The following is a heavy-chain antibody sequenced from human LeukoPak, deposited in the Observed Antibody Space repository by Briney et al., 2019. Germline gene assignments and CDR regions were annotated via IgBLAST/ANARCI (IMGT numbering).Heavy chain of an antibody. V-gene: IGHV3-23*01. CDR2: ISGYSGST. J-gene: IGHJ1*01. Sequence: QSGGSLRLSCEASGFIFTSYAMNWVRQTPGKGLEWVSGISGYSGSTEYADAVKGRFVISRDNSKNMLHLQMNSLKSEDTAVYYCAKEARDVGALGEFFRHWGQGTLVIVSS. CDR3: AKEARDVGALGEFFRH. CDR1: GFIFTSYA. D-gene: IGHD1-26*01.